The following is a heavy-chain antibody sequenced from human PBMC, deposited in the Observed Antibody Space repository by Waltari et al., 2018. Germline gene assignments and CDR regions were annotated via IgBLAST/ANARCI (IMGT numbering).Heavy chain of an antibody. J-gene: IGHJ4*02. Sequence: QVQLVQSGAEVKRPGSSVKVSCKASGDTFKNYAISWVRQAPGLGLEWMGRILPNVDRDHYEQKFQGRLTITADKSTTTAYMELTGLTSEDTAVYYCARGYNYGPYYFDYWGQGTLVSVSS. CDR3: ARGYNYGPYYFDY. V-gene: IGHV1-69*04. CDR1: GDTFKNYA. CDR2: ILPNVDRD. D-gene: IGHD5-12*01.